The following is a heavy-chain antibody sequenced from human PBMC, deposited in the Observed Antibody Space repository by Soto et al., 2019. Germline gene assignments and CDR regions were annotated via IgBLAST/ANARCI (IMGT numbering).Heavy chain of an antibody. CDR3: AREFPYYVSIESYLDY. CDR1: GDSVSGNSAA. CDR2: TYYRSRWYN. V-gene: IGHV6-1*01. J-gene: IGHJ4*02. Sequence: PSHTLSLTCAISGDSVSGNSAAWNWIRQSPSRGLEWLGRTYYRSRWYNDYAVSVKSRITVTPDTSKNQFSLHLNSVTPEDRAVYCRAREFPYYVSIESYLDYWGQGALVTVSA. D-gene: IGHD3-16*01.